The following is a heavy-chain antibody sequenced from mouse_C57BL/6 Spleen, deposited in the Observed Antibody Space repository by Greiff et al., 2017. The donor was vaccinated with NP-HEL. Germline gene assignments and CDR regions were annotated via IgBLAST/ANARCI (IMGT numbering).Heavy chain of an antibody. CDR2: INPSTGGT. Sequence: VQLQQSGPELVKPGASVKISCKASGYSFTGYYMNWVKQSPEKSLEWIGEINPSTGGTTYNQKFKAKATLTVDKSSSTAYMQLKSLTSEDSAVYYCARDPDDYDAMDYWGQGTSVTVSS. J-gene: IGHJ4*01. CDR1: GYSFTGYY. CDR3: ARDPDDYDAMDY. V-gene: IGHV1-42*01.